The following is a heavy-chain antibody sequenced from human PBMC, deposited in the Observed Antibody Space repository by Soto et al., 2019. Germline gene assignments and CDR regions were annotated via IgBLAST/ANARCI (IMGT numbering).Heavy chain of an antibody. CDR2: IIPIFGTA. V-gene: IGHV1-69*13. CDR3: ARDFYSGSYSGDDAFDI. Sequence: SVKVSCKASGGTFSIYAISCVRQSPVQWLEWMGGIIPIFGTANYAQKFQGRVTITADESTSTAYMELSSLRSEDTAVYYCARDFYSGSYSGDDAFDIWGQGTMVTVS. CDR1: GGTFSIYA. D-gene: IGHD1-26*01. J-gene: IGHJ3*02.